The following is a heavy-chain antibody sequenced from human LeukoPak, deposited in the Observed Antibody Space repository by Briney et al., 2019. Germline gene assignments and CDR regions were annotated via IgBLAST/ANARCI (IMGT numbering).Heavy chain of an antibody. CDR1: GYTFTSYD. D-gene: IGHD5-12*01. CDR3: VRGFELNKLGVATNFDY. V-gene: IGHV1-8*01. J-gene: IGHJ4*02. CDR2: MNPNSGNT. Sequence: ASVKVSCKASGYTFTSYDINWVRQATGQGLEWMGWMNPNSGNTGYAQKFQGRVTMTRNTSISTAYMELSSLRSEDTAVYYCVRGFELNKLGVATNFDYWGQGTLVTVSS.